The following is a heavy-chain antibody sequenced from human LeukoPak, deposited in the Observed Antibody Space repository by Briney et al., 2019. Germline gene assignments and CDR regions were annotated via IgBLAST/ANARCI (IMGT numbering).Heavy chain of an antibody. D-gene: IGHD6-13*01. CDR3: ARGVYLIAAAGGDFDY. V-gene: IGHV4-30-4*08. J-gene: IGHJ4*02. CDR1: GYSISSGYY. Sequence: SETLSLTCTVSGYSISSGYYWGWIRQPPGKGLEWIGYIYYSGSTYYNPSLKSRVTISVDTSKNQFSLKLSSVTAADTALYYCARGVYLIAAAGGDFDYWGQGTLVTVSS. CDR2: IYYSGST.